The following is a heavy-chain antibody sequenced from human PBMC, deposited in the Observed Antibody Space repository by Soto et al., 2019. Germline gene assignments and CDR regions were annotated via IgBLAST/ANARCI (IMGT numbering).Heavy chain of an antibody. CDR1: GYTFSNYG. CDR3: GLEPTGTAGFDY. V-gene: IGHV1-18*04. J-gene: IGHJ4*02. CDR2: VSPDSGHA. Sequence: QVQLVQSGAEVKKPGASVKVSCKAAGYTFSNYGMTWVRQAPGQGLEWMGWVSPDSGHADYARKFRGRVTMTTDTSTTTAYTELRSLTSDDTAVYYCGLEPTGTAGFDYWGQGTLVTVSS. D-gene: IGHD2-21*02.